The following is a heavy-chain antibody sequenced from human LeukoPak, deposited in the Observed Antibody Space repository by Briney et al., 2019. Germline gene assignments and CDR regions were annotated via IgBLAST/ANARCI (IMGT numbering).Heavy chain of an antibody. V-gene: IGHV4-59*01. Sequence: SETLSLTCTVSRASISSFFWSWVRQSPGKGLEWIGHIHYSETTKYNPSLTSRVTLSMDTSKNQASLILSSVTAADTAMYYCAASGSSWCGGYFHDWGEGPLVSVSS. J-gene: IGHJ1*01. CDR2: IHYSETT. CDR1: RASISSFF. D-gene: IGHD6-13*01. CDR3: AASGSSWCGGYFHD.